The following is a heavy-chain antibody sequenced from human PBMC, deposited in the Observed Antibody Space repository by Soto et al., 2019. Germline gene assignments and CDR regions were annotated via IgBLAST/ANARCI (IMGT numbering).Heavy chain of an antibody. V-gene: IGHV1-8*01. CDR3: ARGGWYDILTGYSSYNWFDP. Sequence: ASVKVSCKASGYTFTSYDINWVRQATGQGLEWMGWMNPNSGNTGCAQKFQGRVTMTRNTSISTAYMELSSLRSEDTAVYYCARGGWYDILTGYSSYNWFDPWGQGTLVTVSS. CDR2: MNPNSGNT. CDR1: GYTFTSYD. J-gene: IGHJ5*02. D-gene: IGHD3-9*01.